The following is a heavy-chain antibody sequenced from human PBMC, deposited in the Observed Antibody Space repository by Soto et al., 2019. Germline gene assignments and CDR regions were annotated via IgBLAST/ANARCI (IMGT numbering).Heavy chain of an antibody. Sequence: QVQLVESGGGVVQPGRSLRLSCAASGFTFSSYGMHWVRQAPGKGLEWVAVISYDGSNKYYADSVKGRFTISRDNSKNTLYLQMNSPRAEDTAVYYCAKAELVYWGQGTLVTVSS. CDR3: AKAELVY. V-gene: IGHV3-30*18. J-gene: IGHJ4*02. CDR1: GFTFSSYG. CDR2: ISYDGSNK. D-gene: IGHD6-13*01.